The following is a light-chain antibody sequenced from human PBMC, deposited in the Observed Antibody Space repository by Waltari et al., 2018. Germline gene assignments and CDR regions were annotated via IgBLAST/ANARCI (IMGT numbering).Light chain of an antibody. Sequence: DVVMTQSPLSLPVTLGQPASISCTSSQSLVHSDGNIYLNWFQQRPGQSPRRLIHRVSNRNSGVPDRFIGSGSGTDFTLKISRVEAEDVGVYYCMQGTHWPWTFGQGTKVEIK. CDR1: QSLVHSDGNIY. J-gene: IGKJ1*01. CDR3: MQGTHWPWT. V-gene: IGKV2-30*02. CDR2: RVS.